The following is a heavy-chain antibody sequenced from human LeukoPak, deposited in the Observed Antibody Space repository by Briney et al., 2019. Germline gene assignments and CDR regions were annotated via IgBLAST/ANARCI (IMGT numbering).Heavy chain of an antibody. D-gene: IGHD3-10*01. CDR2: IYYSGST. J-gene: IGHJ5*02. CDR3: ARVEVRGVLNWFDP. Sequence: SETLSLTCTVSGGSISSYYWSWIRQPPGKGLEWIGYIYYSGSTNYNPSLKSRVTISVDTSKNQFSLKLSSVTAADTAVYYCARVEVRGVLNWFDPWGQGTLVTVSS. V-gene: IGHV4-59*01. CDR1: GGSISSYY.